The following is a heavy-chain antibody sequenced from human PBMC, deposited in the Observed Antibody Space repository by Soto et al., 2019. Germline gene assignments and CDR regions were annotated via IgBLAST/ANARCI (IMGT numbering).Heavy chain of an antibody. CDR2: IFHSGST. CDR1: GYSISSGYY. Sequence: XETLSLTCCVSGYSISSGYYWGWIRQPPGKGLEWIASIFHSGSTYYNPSLKSRVTISVDTSKNQFSLKLSSVTAADTAVYYCARGLQYGGNSAYWGQGNLATVSS. CDR3: ARGLQYGGNSAY. J-gene: IGHJ4*02. D-gene: IGHD2-21*02. V-gene: IGHV4-38-2*02.